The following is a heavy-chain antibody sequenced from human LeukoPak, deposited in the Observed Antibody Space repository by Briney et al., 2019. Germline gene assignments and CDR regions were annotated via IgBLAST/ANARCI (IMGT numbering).Heavy chain of an antibody. CDR1: GGTFSSYA. Sequence: ASVKVSCKASGGTFSSYAISWGRQAPGQGLEWMGGIIPIFGTANYAQKFQGRVTITTDESTSTAYMELSSLRSEDTAVYYCARDWRYYDSSGYDPWGQGTLVTVSS. D-gene: IGHD3-22*01. V-gene: IGHV1-69*05. CDR2: IIPIFGTA. J-gene: IGHJ5*02. CDR3: ARDWRYYDSSGYDP.